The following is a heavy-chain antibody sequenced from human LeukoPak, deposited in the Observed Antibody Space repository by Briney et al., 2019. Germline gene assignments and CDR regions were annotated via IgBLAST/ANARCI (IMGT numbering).Heavy chain of an antibody. V-gene: IGHV4-4*07. CDR3: AGAHCSGGSCYLDY. D-gene: IGHD2-15*01. CDR2: IYASGST. CDR1: GGSISNWY. J-gene: IGHJ4*02. Sequence: PSETLSLTCTVSGGSISNWYWTWIWQPAGKGLEWIGRIYASGSTDYNPSLKSRVTMSVDRSNNQFSLKLSSVTAADTGVYYCAGAHCSGGSCYLDYWGQGCLVTVSS.